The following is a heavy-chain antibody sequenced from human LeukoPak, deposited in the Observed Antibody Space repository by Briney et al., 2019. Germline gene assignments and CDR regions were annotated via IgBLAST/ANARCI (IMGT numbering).Heavy chain of an antibody. D-gene: IGHD3-3*01. J-gene: IGHJ3*02. CDR3: AKSITGPFDAFDI. V-gene: IGHV3-53*01. Sequence: GVSLRLSCAASGFTVSSNYMSWVRQAPGKGLEWVSVIYSGGSTYYADSVKGRFTISRDNSKNTLYLQMNSLRAEDTAVYYCAKSITGPFDAFDIWGQGTMVTVSS. CDR1: GFTVSSNY. CDR2: IYSGGST.